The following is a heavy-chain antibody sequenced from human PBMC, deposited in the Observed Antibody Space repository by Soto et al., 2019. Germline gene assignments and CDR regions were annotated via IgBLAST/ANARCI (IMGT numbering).Heavy chain of an antibody. J-gene: IGHJ3*02. V-gene: IGHV4-34*01. D-gene: IGHD3-3*01. Sequence: SETLSLTCAVYGGSFSGYYWSWIRQPPGKGLEWIGEINHSGSTNYNPSLKSRVTISVDTSKNQFSLKLSSVTAADTAVYYCARVTIWSGYPEPDAFDIWGKGTMVTVSS. CDR2: INHSGST. CDR3: ARVTIWSGYPEPDAFDI. CDR1: GGSFSGYY.